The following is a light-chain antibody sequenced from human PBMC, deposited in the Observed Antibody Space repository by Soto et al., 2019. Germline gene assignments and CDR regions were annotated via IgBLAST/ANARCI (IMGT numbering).Light chain of an antibody. J-gene: IGKJ3*01. CDR2: DAS. CDR1: QDISNY. V-gene: IGKV1-33*01. CDR3: QQYDNLFT. Sequence: DIQMTQSPSSLSASVGDRVTITCQASQDISNYLNWYQQKPVKAPKLLIYDASNLETGVPSRFSASGSGTDFTFTISSLQPEDIATYYCQQYDNLFTFGHGTKVHIK.